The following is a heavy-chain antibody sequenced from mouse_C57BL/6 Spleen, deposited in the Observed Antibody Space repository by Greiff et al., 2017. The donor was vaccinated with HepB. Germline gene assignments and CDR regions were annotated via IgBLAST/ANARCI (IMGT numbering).Heavy chain of an antibody. Sequence: EVQLQQSGPELVKPGASVKISCKASGYTFTDYYVNWVKQSHGKSLEWIGDINPNNGGTSYNQKFKGKATLTVDKSSSTAYMELRSLTSEDSAVYYCARPFGYWGQGTTLTVSS. CDR2: INPNNGGT. CDR3: ARPFGY. CDR1: GYTFTDYY. V-gene: IGHV1-26*01. J-gene: IGHJ2*01.